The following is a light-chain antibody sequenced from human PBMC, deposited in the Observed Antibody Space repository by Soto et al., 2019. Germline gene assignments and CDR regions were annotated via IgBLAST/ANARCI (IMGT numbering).Light chain of an antibody. CDR3: QQCYSTRTWT. V-gene: IGKV1-39*01. CDR1: QNIGSY. CDR2: IAS. Sequence: DIQMTQSPFSLSASVGDSVTISCRAIQNIGSYLNWYQQKPGKAPKLLIYIASNLQSGVPSRFSGSGSGTDFTLTISSLQPEDFATYYCQQCYSTRTWTFGQGTKVDIK. J-gene: IGKJ1*01.